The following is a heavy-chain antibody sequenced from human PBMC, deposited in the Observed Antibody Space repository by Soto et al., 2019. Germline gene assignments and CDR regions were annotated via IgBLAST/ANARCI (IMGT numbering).Heavy chain of an antibody. V-gene: IGHV3-66*01. J-gene: IGHJ6*03. D-gene: IGHD3-10*01. CDR2: IYSGGST. CDR1: GFTVSSNY. CDR3: ARGEGNPGFGYYYYYMDV. Sequence: GGSLRLSCAASGFTVSSNYMSWVRQAPGKGLERVSVIYSGGSTYYADSVKGRFTISRDNSKNTLYLQMNSLRAEDTAVYYCARGEGNPGFGYYYYYMDVWGKGTTVTVSS.